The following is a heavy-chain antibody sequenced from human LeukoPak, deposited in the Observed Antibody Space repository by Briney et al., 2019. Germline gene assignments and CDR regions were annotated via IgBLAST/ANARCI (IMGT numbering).Heavy chain of an antibody. CDR1: GFTDY. D-gene: IGHD6-19*01. CDR2: IYSGGST. Sequence: GGSLRLSCAASGFTDYMTWVRQAPGKGLEWVSVIYSGGSTYYAASVKGRFSVSRDNSKNTVYLQMNSLRAEDTAVYYCAGVSFSSGWYRDYWGRGTLVTVPS. V-gene: IGHV3-53*01. J-gene: IGHJ4*02. CDR3: AGVSFSSGWYRDY.